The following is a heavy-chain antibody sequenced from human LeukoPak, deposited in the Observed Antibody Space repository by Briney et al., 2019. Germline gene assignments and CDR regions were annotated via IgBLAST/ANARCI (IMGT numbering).Heavy chain of an antibody. CDR2: IYYSGSA. Sequence: SQTLSLTCTVSGGSISSGGYYWSWIRQHPGKGLEWIGYIYYSGSAYYNPSLKSRVTISVDTSKNQFSLKLSSVTAADTAVYYCARGSDILTIDYWGQGTLVTVSS. J-gene: IGHJ4*02. D-gene: IGHD3-9*01. CDR1: GGSISSGGYY. CDR3: ARGSDILTIDY. V-gene: IGHV4-31*03.